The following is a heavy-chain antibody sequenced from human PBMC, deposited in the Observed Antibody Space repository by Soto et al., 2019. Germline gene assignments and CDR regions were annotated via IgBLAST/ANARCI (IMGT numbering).Heavy chain of an antibody. V-gene: IGHV4-39*01. J-gene: IGHJ6*02. D-gene: IGHD3-16*01. CDR2: IYYSGST. CDR3: ARQGVLGSNYYYYGMDV. CDR1: GGSISSSSYY. Sequence: SETLSLTCTVSGGSISSSSYYWGWIRQPPGKGLEWIGSIYYSGSTYYNPSLKSRVTISVDTSKNQFSLKLSSVTAADTAVYYCARQGVLGSNYYYYGMDVWGQGTTVTVSS.